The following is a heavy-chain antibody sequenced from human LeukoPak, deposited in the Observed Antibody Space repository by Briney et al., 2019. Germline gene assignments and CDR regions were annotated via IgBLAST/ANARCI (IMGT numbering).Heavy chain of an antibody. CDR2: ISAYNGNT. CDR1: GYTFTSYG. J-gene: IGHJ4*02. D-gene: IGHD3-10*01. V-gene: IGHV1-18*01. CDR3: ARAQGRYYGSGSPTIFDY. Sequence: ASVKVSCKASGYTFTSYGISWVRQAPGQGLEWMGWISAYNGNTNYAQKLQGRVTMTTDTSTSTAYMELRSLGSDDTAVYYCARAQGRYYGSGSPTIFDYWGQGTLVTVSS.